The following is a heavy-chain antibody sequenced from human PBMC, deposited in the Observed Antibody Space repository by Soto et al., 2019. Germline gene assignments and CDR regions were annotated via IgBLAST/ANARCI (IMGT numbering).Heavy chain of an antibody. Sequence: PGGSLRLSCAASGFTFSSYGMHWVRQAPGKGLEWVAVISYDGSNKYYADSVKGRFTISRDNSKNTLYLQMNSLRAEDTAVYYCAKPLFRAALTNWFDPWGQGTLVTVSS. D-gene: IGHD6-6*01. V-gene: IGHV3-30*18. CDR2: ISYDGSNK. CDR3: AKPLFRAALTNWFDP. CDR1: GFTFSSYG. J-gene: IGHJ5*02.